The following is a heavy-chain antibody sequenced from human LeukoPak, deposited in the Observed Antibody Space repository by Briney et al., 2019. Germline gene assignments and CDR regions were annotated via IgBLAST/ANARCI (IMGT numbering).Heavy chain of an antibody. J-gene: IGHJ3*02. D-gene: IGHD1/OR15-1a*01. CDR3: AKEQMTYALATRAFDS. V-gene: IGHV3-23*01. CDR2: VRASGGST. Sequence: GESLRLTCAASGFTLSSYAMSWGRQAPGKGLELVSGVRASGGSTYFADSVKGRFTISRDNSKNTLYLQMNSLRAEDTAVYYCAKEQMTYALATRAFDSWGQGTMVTVSS. CDR1: GFTLSSYA.